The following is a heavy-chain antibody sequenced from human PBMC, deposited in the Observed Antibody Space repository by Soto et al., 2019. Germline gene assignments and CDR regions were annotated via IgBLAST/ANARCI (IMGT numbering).Heavy chain of an antibody. V-gene: IGHV1-69*06. CDR1: GGTFSSYA. Sequence: QVQLVQSGAEVKKPGSSVKVSCKASGGTFSSYAISWVRQAPGQGLEWMGGIIPIFGTANYAQKFQGRVTITADKSTSTAYMALSSLRSEDTAVYYCARVGDSSSYTNPFDYWGQGTLVTVSS. CDR2: IIPIFGTA. D-gene: IGHD6-6*01. J-gene: IGHJ4*02. CDR3: ARVGDSSSYTNPFDY.